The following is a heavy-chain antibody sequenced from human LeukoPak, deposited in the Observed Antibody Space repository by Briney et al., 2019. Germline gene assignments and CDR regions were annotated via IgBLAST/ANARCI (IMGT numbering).Heavy chain of an antibody. D-gene: IGHD3-10*01. Sequence: SETLSLTCTVSGGSINSSYYYWGWIRQSPGKGLEWIGSIYYSGSTYYNPSLKSRVTISVDTSTNQFSLNLSSVTAADTAAYYCARRGGIIRGVASYYYMDVWGKGTTVTISS. V-gene: IGHV4-39*01. J-gene: IGHJ6*03. CDR1: GGSINSSYYY. CDR2: IYYSGST. CDR3: ARRGGIIRGVASYYYMDV.